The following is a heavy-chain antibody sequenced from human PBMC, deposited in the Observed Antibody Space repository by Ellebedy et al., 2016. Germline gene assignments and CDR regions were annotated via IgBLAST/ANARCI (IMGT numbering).Heavy chain of an antibody. Sequence: ASVKVSCXASGYTCTTYDISWVRQAPGQGLEWMGWISTNNGNTNYAQKFQGRVTMTTDTSTSTAYMELRSLRSDDTAVYYCARGYLTGSVPLRGYFDYWGQGTLVTVSS. J-gene: IGHJ4*02. CDR2: ISTNNGNT. CDR3: ARGYLTGSVPLRGYFDY. D-gene: IGHD6-13*01. V-gene: IGHV1-18*01. CDR1: GYTCTTYD.